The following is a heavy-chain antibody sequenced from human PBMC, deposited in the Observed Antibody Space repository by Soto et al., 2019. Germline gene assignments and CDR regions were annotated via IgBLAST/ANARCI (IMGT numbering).Heavy chain of an antibody. Sequence: ASVKVSCRASGGTFSSYAISWVRQAPGQGLEWMGGIIPIFGTANYAQKFQGRVTITADESTSTAYMELSSLRSEDTAVYYCARGRRDYYDSSGYYPSGAFDIWGQGTMVTVSS. CDR3: ARGRRDYYDSSGYYPSGAFDI. D-gene: IGHD3-22*01. J-gene: IGHJ3*02. V-gene: IGHV1-69*13. CDR1: GGTFSSYA. CDR2: IIPIFGTA.